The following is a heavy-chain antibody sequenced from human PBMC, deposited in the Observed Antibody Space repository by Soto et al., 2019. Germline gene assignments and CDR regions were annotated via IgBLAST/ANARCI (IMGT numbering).Heavy chain of an antibody. CDR2: IIPIFGTA. V-gene: IGHV1-69*06. J-gene: IGHJ5*02. CDR3: ARDSIAAAGTHAYNWFDP. D-gene: IGHD6-13*01. Sequence: SVKVSCKASGGTFSSYAISWVRQAPGQGLEWMGGIIPIFGTANYAQKFQGRVTITADKSTSTAYMELSSLRSEDTAVYYCARDSIAAAGTHAYNWFDPCGQGTLVTVSS. CDR1: GGTFSSYA.